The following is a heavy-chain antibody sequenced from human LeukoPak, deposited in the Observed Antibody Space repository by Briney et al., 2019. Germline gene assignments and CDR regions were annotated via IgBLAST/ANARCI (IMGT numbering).Heavy chain of an antibody. V-gene: IGHV4-34*01. CDR2: INHSGST. CDR1: GGSFSGYY. J-gene: IGHJ4*02. CDR3: ARRRFGPFDY. D-gene: IGHD3-10*01. Sequence: KPSETLSLTCAVYGGSFSGYYWSWIRQPPGKGLEWIGEINHSGSTSYNPSLKSRVTISVDTSKNQFSLKLSSVTAADTAVYYCARRRFGPFDYWGQGTLVTVSS.